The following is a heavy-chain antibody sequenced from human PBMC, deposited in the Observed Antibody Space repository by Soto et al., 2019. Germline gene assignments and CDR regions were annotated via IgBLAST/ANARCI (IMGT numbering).Heavy chain of an antibody. J-gene: IGHJ5*02. CDR3: ARAIGYNWNDDLGP. CDR1: GGSISSSNW. D-gene: IGHD1-20*01. Sequence: QVQLQESGPGPVKPSGTLSLTCDVSGGSISSSNWWSWVRQPPGKGLEWIGEIYHSGSTNYNPSLKSRVTITGDKSKNQFSLKLSSVTAADTAVYYCARAIGYNWNDDLGPWGQGTMVTVSS. CDR2: IYHSGST. V-gene: IGHV4-4*02.